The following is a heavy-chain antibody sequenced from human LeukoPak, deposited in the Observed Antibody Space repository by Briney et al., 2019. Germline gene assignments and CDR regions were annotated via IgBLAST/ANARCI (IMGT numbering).Heavy chain of an antibody. CDR2: ISSTGST. D-gene: IGHD6-13*01. V-gene: IGHV4-61*02. CDR3: ARDSGRPYSSSWFTFDY. CDR1: GGSISSGGHY. J-gene: IGHJ4*02. Sequence: SETLSLTCTVSGGSISSGGHYWSWIRQPAGKGLEYLGRISSTGSTNYNPSLRSRVTISVDTSKNQFSLKLSSVTAADTAVYYCARDSGRPYSSSWFTFDYWGQGTLVTVSS.